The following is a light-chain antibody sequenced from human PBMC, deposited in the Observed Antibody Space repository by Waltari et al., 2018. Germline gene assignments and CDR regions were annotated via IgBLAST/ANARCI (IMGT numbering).Light chain of an antibody. CDR1: PGIVNF. J-gene: IGKJ4*01. CDR2: TAS. Sequence: IQLTQSSYSLAASVGDRVTITCRARPGIVNFLAWYQQKPGKVPRLLISTASTLQSGVPPRFSGSGSGTEFTLTIAVLQPEDVATYYCQKYNAAPLIFGGGTKVEIK. CDR3: QKYNAAPLI. V-gene: IGKV1-27*01.